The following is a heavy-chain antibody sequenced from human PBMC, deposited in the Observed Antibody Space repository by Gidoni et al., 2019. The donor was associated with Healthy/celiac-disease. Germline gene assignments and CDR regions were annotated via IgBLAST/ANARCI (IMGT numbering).Heavy chain of an antibody. CDR2: INPSGRT. D-gene: IGHD3-3*01. V-gene: IGHV4-34*01. CDR1: GGSFSGYY. CDR3: AKRNYDFWSGYYTRRGWFDP. J-gene: IGHJ5*02. Sequence: QVQLQQWGAGLLKPSETLSLTCAVYGGSFSGYYWSWIRQPPGKGLEWIGEINPSGRTNYNPSLKSRVTISVDTSKNQFSLKLSSVTAADTAVYYCAKRNYDFWSGYYTRRGWFDPWGQGTLVTVSS.